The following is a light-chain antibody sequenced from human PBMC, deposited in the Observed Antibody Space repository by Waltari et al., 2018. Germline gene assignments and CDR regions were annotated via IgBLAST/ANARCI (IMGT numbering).Light chain of an antibody. V-gene: IGLV1-44*01. J-gene: IGLJ2*01. CDR3: ASWDDSLNGRWV. CDR2: RSD. Sequence: QSELTQPPSASGTPGQKVTISCSGRYSNVGNNVVNWYQQFPGTAPNLLIYRSDQRPSGCPDRFSGSKSGPAASLAIIGLRSDDEADYYCASWDDSLNGRWVFGGGTKLTVL. CDR1: YSNVGNNV.